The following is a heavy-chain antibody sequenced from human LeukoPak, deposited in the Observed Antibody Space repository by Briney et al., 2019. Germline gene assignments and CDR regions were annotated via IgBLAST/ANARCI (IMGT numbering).Heavy chain of an antibody. Sequence: GASVKVSCKASAYTLSGYYIDWMRQAPGQGLEWMGWINPNSGGIHYAQKFQGRVSMTRDTSITTVHMELNRLTSDDTAVYYCARGGPLNQNPGASDYWGQGTLVTVSS. J-gene: IGHJ4*02. D-gene: IGHD1-14*01. CDR3: ARGGPLNQNPGASDY. CDR1: AYTLSGYY. CDR2: INPNSGGI. V-gene: IGHV1-2*02.